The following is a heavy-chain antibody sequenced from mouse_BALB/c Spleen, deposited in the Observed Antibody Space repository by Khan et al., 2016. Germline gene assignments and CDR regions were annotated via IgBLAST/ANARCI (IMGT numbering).Heavy chain of an antibody. J-gene: IGHJ1*01. CDR2: INTYTGEP. D-gene: IGHD1-1*01. V-gene: IGHV9-3-1*01. Sequence: QIQLVQSGPELKKPGETVKISCKASGYTFTNYGMNWVKQAPGKGLKWMGWINTYTGEPTYADDFKGRFAFSLETSASTAYLQINNLKNADTATYFCARWAYYYGSSYWYFDVWGAGTTVTVSS. CDR3: ARWAYYYGSSYWYFDV. CDR1: GYTFTNYG.